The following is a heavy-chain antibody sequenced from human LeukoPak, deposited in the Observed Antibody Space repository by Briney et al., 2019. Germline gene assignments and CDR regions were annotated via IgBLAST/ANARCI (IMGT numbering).Heavy chain of an antibody. V-gene: IGHV3-49*03. CDR1: GFTFGDYL. Sequence: GGSLRLSCTASGFTFGDYLMSWFRQAPGKGLEWIGFISGGTTEYAASVKGRFTISRDDSTSIAYLQMNSLTTEDTAVYYCSRGSGCLSVYWGQGTLVTVSS. CDR2: ISGGTT. D-gene: IGHD5-12*01. J-gene: IGHJ4*02. CDR3: SRGSGCLSVY.